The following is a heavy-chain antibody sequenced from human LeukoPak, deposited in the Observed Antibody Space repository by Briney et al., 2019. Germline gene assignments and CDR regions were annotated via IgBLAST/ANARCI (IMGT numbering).Heavy chain of an antibody. D-gene: IGHD1-26*01. CDR2: ISGSGGGT. V-gene: IGHV3-23*01. CDR3: AKDLGRYRNNYFDY. J-gene: IGHJ4*02. Sequence: PGGSLRLSCAASGFTFNSYAMSWVRQAPEKGLEWVATISGSGGGTYYAHSVKGRFTISRDDSKNTLYLQMNSLRAEDTAVYYCAKDLGRYRNNYFDYWGQGTLVTVSS. CDR1: GFTFNSYA.